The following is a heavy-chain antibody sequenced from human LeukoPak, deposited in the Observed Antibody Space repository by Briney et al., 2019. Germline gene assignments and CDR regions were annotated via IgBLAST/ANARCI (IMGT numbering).Heavy chain of an antibody. CDR1: GFTFSTYS. D-gene: IGHD5-24*01. V-gene: IGHV3-21*04. J-gene: IGHJ4*02. CDR3: AREGDGYNLPLDY. CDR2: ISSSSSSI. Sequence: GGSLRVSCAASGFTFSTYSMNWVRQAPGKGLEWVSSISSSSSSIYYADSVKGRFTISRDNAKDSLHLQMNSLRAEDTAVYYCAREGDGYNLPLDYWGQGTLVTVSS.